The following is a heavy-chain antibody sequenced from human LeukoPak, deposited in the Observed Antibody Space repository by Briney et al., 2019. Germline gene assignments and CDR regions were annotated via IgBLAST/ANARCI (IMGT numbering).Heavy chain of an antibody. V-gene: IGHV3-21*06. J-gene: IGHJ4*02. CDR3: ARGDHRSGYYGTYYFDY. Sequence: GGSLRLSCAVSGFTFSTYSMNWVRQAPGKGLEWVSYISTSSSYKYYADSVKGRFTISRDNAKNSLYLQMNSPRAEDTAVYYCARGDHRSGYYGTYYFDYWGQGTLVTVSS. CDR2: ISTSSSYK. D-gene: IGHD3-3*01. CDR1: GFTFSTYS.